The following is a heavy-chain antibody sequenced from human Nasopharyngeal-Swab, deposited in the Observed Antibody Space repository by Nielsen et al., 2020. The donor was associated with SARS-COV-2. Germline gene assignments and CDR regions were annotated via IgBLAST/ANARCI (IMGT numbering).Heavy chain of an antibody. CDR3: ATTRGLGPGGWFES. CDR2: IKEDGSEK. Sequence: GESLKISCAASGFTFSSYWMSWVRQAPGKGLEWVANIKEDGSEKYYVDSVKGRFTISRDNAKNSLYLQMNSLRAEDTAVYYCATTRGLGPGGWFESWGQGTLVTVSS. CDR1: GFTFSSYW. J-gene: IGHJ5*01. V-gene: IGHV3-7*03. D-gene: IGHD1-1*01.